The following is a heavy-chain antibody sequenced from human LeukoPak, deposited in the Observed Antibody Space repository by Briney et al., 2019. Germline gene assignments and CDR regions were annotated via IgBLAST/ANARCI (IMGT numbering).Heavy chain of an antibody. J-gene: IGHJ4*02. CDR2: ISWNSGSI. Sequence: PGGSLRLSCAASGFTFDDYAMHWVRRAPGKGLEWVSGISWNSGSIGYADSVKGRFTISRDNAKNSLYLQMNSLRAEDTALYYCAKDRAFGWLPTAGFDYWGQGTLVTVSS. CDR1: GFTFDDYA. V-gene: IGHV3-9*01. CDR3: AKDRAFGWLPTAGFDY. D-gene: IGHD5-12*01.